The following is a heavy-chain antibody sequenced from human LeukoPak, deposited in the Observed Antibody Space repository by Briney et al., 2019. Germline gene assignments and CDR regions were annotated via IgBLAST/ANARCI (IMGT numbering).Heavy chain of an antibody. D-gene: IGHD3-22*01. Sequence: SETLSLTCSVSGASFTSHYGGGIREPPGKGPEWIGHLYYSGSTTDHPSLESRVTMSVDTSRKQISLKLNSVAAADTAVYYCARGRGSPYYVEAFDVWGQGTVVTVSS. V-gene: IGHV4-59*11. CDR2: LYYSGST. J-gene: IGHJ3*01. CDR1: GASFTSHY. CDR3: ARGRGSPYYVEAFDV.